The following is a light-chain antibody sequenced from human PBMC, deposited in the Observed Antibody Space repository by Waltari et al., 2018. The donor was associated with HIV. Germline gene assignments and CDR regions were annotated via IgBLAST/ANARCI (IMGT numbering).Light chain of an antibody. Sequence: QSVLIQPPSESGTPGQRVTIPCSGSTFNPGNTLVYWYQQPPATAPRLLIDGNNQRPSGVPDRFSTSKSDTSASLAISGLRSEDEVDYYCAAWDDSLTGWVFGGGTKLTVL. J-gene: IGLJ3*02. V-gene: IGLV1-47*01. CDR1: TFNPGNTL. CDR3: AAWDDSLTGWV. CDR2: GNN.